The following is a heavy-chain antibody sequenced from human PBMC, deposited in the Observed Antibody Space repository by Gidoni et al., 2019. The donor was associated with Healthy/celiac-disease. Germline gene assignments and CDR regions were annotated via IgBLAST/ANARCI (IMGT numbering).Heavy chain of an antibody. CDR1: GSPFSSYW. J-gene: IGHJ4*02. D-gene: IGHD6-13*01. Sequence: EVQLVESGGGLVQPGGSLRLSCAASGSPFSSYWMSWVRQAPGKGLEWVANIKQDGSEKYYVDSVKGRFTISRDNAKNSLYLQMNSLRAEDTAVYYCAREFLDKGIAAAGIDYWGQGTLVTVSS. CDR2: IKQDGSEK. V-gene: IGHV3-7*01. CDR3: AREFLDKGIAAAGIDY.